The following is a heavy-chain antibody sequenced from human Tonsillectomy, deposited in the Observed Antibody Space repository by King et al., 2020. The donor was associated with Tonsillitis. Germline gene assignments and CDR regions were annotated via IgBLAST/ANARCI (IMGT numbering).Heavy chain of an antibody. CDR1: GFNFSSYA. V-gene: IGHV3-30*02. D-gene: IGHD5-18*01. Sequence: VQLVESGGGVVQPGGSLRLSCAASGFNFSSYAMHWVRQAPGKGLEWVAFIRYDGTNKYYADSVKGRFTISRDNSKTTLYLQMNSLRAEDTAVYYCAKPPRGYSYPLSFYILYWRQGPLLPVPS. CDR2: IRYDGTNK. CDR3: AKPPRGYSYPLSFYILY. J-gene: IGHJ4*02.